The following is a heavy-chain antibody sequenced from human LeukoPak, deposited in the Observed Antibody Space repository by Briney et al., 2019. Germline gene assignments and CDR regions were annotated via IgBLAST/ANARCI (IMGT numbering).Heavy chain of an antibody. D-gene: IGHD5-24*01. V-gene: IGHV5-51*01. CDR3: AASHLEMPPIYPH. J-gene: IGHJ4*02. Sequence: GESLKISCKGSGYSFTSHWIGWVRQMPGKGLEWMGIIYPGDSDTRYSPSFQGQVTISVDRSINTAYLHWDSLKASDTAMYYCAASHLEMPPIYPHWGQGALVTVSS. CDR1: GYSFTSHW. CDR2: IYPGDSDT.